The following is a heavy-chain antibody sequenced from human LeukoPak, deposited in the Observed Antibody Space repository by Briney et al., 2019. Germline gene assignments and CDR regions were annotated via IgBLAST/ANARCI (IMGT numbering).Heavy chain of an antibody. CDR1: GFTFSSYS. CDR3: ARDSRSIAVSKGGLDS. Sequence: GGSLRLSCTASGFTFSSYSMHWVRQAPGKGLEWVSSISIRMSKNYADSVKGRFTISRDNAKNSLDLQMDSLRDEDTAVYYCARDSRSIAVSKGGLDSWGQGALVTVSS. J-gene: IGHJ4*02. D-gene: IGHD6-6*01. V-gene: IGHV3-21*01. CDR2: ISIRMSK.